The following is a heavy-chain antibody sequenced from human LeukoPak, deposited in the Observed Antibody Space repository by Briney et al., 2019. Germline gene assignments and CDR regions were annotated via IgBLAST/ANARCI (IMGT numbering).Heavy chain of an antibody. V-gene: IGHV4-59*12. CDR2: IYYSGST. D-gene: IGHD2-8*01. CDR3: ARDYSYCTNGVCSYNWFDP. J-gene: IGHJ5*02. CDR1: GGSISSYY. Sequence: SETLSLTCTVSGGSISSYYWSWIRQPPGKGLEWIGYIYYSGSTNYNPSLKSRVTISVDTSKNQFSLKLSSVTAADTAVYYCARDYSYCTNGVCSYNWFDPWGQGTLVTVSS.